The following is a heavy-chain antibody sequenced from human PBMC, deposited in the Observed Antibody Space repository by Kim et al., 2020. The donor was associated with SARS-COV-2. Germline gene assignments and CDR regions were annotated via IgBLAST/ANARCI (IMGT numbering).Heavy chain of an antibody. D-gene: IGHD3-22*01. CDR2: IKQDGSEK. Sequence: GGSLRLSCAASGFIFSSYWMSWVRQSPGKGLEWVANIKQDGSEKYYVDSVKGRFTISRDNAKNSLYLQMNSLRAADTAVYYCGRLYFDSIDSDNWGQGTLVTVSS. V-gene: IGHV3-7*01. CDR3: GRLYFDSIDSDN. CDR1: GFIFSSYW. J-gene: IGHJ4*02.